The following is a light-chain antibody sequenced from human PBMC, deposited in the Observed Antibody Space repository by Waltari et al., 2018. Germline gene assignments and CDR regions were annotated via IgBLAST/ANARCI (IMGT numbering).Light chain of an antibody. V-gene: IGKV3D-20*02. CDR1: QSLTNNY. Sequence: EIVLTQSPGTLSLSPGERASLSCRASQSLTNNYLAWYQHKRGQAPRLLIYGAFNRASGIPDRFSGSGSVTDFTLTISRLEPEDFAVYYCQQRSIWPLTFGGGTKVDVK. CDR2: GAF. CDR3: QQRSIWPLT. J-gene: IGKJ4*01.